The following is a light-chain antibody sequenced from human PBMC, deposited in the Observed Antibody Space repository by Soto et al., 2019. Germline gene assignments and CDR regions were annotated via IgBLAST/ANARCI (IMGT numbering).Light chain of an antibody. CDR1: NSDVGGYNY. Sequence: QSALTQPRSVSGSPGQSVTISCTGTNSDVGGYNYDSWYQQHPDKAPKVMIYDVSKRPSGVPDRFSGSKSGNTASLTISGLQAEDEADYYCCSYAGSNTLVFGGGTKLTVL. J-gene: IGLJ2*01. V-gene: IGLV2-11*01. CDR3: CSYAGSNTLV. CDR2: DVS.